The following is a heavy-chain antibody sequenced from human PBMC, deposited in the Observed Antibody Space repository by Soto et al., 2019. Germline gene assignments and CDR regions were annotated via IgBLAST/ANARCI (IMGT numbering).Heavy chain of an antibody. V-gene: IGHV1-46*01. J-gene: IGHJ3*02. CDR1: GYTFTSYY. Sequence: ASVKVSCKASGYTFTSYYMHWVRQAPGQGLEWMGIINPSGGSTSYAQKFQGRVTMTRDTSTSTVYMELSSLRSEDTAVYYCATSLGWYGFDIWGQGTMVTVSS. D-gene: IGHD6-19*01. CDR2: INPSGGST. CDR3: ATSLGWYGFDI.